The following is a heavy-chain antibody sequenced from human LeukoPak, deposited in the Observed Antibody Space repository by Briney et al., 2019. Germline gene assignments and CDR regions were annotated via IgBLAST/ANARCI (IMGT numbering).Heavy chain of an antibody. CDR3: AKERPGAYDI. V-gene: IGHV3-23*01. D-gene: IGHD1-1*01. CDR2: IGVSGTST. Sequence: GGSLRLSCAASRFTFSSYAMGWVRQAPGKGLEWVSAIGVSGTSTYYADSVKGRFTISRDSSKNTLYLQMNSLRADDTAIYYCAKERPGAYDIWGQGTMVTASS. J-gene: IGHJ3*02. CDR1: RFTFSSYA.